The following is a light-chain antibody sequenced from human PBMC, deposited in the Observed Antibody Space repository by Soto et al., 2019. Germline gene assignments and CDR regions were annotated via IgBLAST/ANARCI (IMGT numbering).Light chain of an antibody. CDR1: SSDVGSHDL. J-gene: IGLJ2*01. Sequence: QSALTQPASVSGSPGQSITISCTGTSSDVGSHDLVSWYQQHPGKGPKLIIYEGYKRPSGVSNRFSGSKSGNTASLTISGLQAEDEADYYCCSYDDTTLFGGGTKLTVL. CDR2: EGY. V-gene: IGLV2-23*01. CDR3: CSYDDTTL.